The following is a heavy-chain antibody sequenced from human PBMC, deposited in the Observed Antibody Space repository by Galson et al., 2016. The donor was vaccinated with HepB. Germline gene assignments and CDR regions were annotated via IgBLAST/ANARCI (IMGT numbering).Heavy chain of an antibody. CDR2: MNPNSDYT. CDR1: GYTLTSYD. J-gene: IGHJ4*02. V-gene: IGHV1-8*01. Sequence: SVKVSCKASGYTLTSYDINWVRQAAGQGLEWMGWMNPNSDYTGSAEKFQGRVPMTSNISIHTVYLEVSNLRPEDTAVYYCARGSGDPSGWYARDDFDYRGKGTLVTVSP. D-gene: IGHD6-19*01. CDR3: ARGSGDPSGWYARDDFDY.